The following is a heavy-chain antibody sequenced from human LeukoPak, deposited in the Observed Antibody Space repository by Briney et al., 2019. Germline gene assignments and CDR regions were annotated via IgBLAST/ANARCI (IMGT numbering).Heavy chain of an antibody. J-gene: IGHJ4*02. CDR2: ISYDGSNK. Sequence: PGGSLRLSCAASGFTFSNYAMLWVRQAPGKGLEWVAVISYDGSNKYYADSVKGRFTISRDNAKNSLSLQMNNLRVEDTAVYYCARAGSHWHYVYWGQGTVVTVSS. V-gene: IGHV3-30*04. CDR3: ARAGSHWHYVY. D-gene: IGHD3-10*01. CDR1: GFTFSNYA.